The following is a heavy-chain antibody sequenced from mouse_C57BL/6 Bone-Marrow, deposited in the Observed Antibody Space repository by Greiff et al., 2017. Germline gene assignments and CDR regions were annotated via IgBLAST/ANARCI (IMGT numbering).Heavy chain of an antibody. D-gene: IGHD2-3*01. Sequence: VQLQQSGPELVKPGASVKISCKASGYTFTDYYMNWVKQSHGKSLEWIGDINPNNGGTSYNQKFKGKATLTVDKSSSTAYMELRSLTSEDSAVYYCAKGDDYYWFAYWGQGTLVTVSA. CDR3: AKGDDYYWFAY. V-gene: IGHV1-26*01. CDR1: GYTFTDYY. CDR2: INPNNGGT. J-gene: IGHJ3*01.